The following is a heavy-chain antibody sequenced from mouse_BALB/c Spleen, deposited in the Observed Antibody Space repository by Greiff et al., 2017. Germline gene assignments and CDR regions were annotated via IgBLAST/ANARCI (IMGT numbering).Heavy chain of an antibody. D-gene: IGHD2-4*01. J-gene: IGHJ4*01. CDR1: GFSLTSYD. CDR2: IWTGGGT. V-gene: IGHV2-9-2*01. Sequence: VQLQQSGPGLVAPSQSLSITCTVSGFSLTSYDISWIRQPPGKGLEWLGVIWTGGGTNYNSAFMSRLSISKDNSKSQVFLKMNSLQTDDTAIYYCVRGAPIYYDYDDAMDYWGQGTSVTVSS. CDR3: VRGAPIYYDYDDAMDY.